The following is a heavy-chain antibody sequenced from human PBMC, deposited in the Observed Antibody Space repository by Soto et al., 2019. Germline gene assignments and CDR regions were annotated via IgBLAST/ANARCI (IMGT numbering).Heavy chain of an antibody. D-gene: IGHD3-16*01. CDR3: ARGSGPWGRGLDL. CDR2: IRNRANSDTA. Sequence: EVQLVESGGGLVQPGGSLRLSCAASGFTLSDHYMDWVRQAPGKGLEWVGRIRNRANSDTAEYAASVKGRLTISRDDSENSLYLQMNSLKTEDTAVYHCARGSGPWGRGLDLWGHGTLVTVSS. CDR1: GFTLSDHY. J-gene: IGHJ2*01. V-gene: IGHV3-72*01.